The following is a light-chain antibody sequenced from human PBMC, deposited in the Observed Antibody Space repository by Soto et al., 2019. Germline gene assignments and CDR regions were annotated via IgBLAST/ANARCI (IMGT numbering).Light chain of an antibody. CDR3: SSYAGSNIPWV. CDR1: SSDVGGYNY. Sequence: QSALTQPPSASGSPGQSVTISCTGTSSDVGGYNYVSWYQQHSGKAPKLMIYEVSKRPSGVPDHFSGSKSGNTASLTVSGLQAEDEADYYCSSYAGSNIPWVFGGGTKLTVL. V-gene: IGLV2-8*01. J-gene: IGLJ3*02. CDR2: EVS.